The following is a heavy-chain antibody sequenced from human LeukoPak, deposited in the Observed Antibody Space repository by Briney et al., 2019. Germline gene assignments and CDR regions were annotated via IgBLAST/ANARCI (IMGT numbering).Heavy chain of an antibody. CDR1: GFTFSSYS. J-gene: IGHJ4*02. Sequence: PGGSLRLSCAASGFTFSSYSMNWVRQAPGKGLEWVSSISSSSSYIYYADSVKGRFNISRDNAKNSLYLQMNSLRAEDTAVYYCARITNWGKSLNFDYWGQGTLVTVSS. D-gene: IGHD7-27*01. V-gene: IGHV3-21*01. CDR2: ISSSSSYI. CDR3: ARITNWGKSLNFDY.